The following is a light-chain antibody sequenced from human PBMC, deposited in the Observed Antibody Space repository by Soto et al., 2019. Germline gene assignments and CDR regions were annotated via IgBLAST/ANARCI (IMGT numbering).Light chain of an antibody. CDR2: GTS. CDR3: QHYGGSPLVT. CDR1: QSVSSSY. Sequence: EIVLTQSPGTLSLSPGERATLSCRASQSVSSSYLAWYQQKPGQAPSLLIYGTSSSVTGIPDRFSGSGSGTAVTLTISRIELEDFAVYFCQHYGGSPLVTFGQGTRLEIK. V-gene: IGKV3-20*01. J-gene: IGKJ5*01.